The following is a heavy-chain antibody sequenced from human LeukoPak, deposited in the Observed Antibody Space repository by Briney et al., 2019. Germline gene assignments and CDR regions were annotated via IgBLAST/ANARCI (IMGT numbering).Heavy chain of an antibody. CDR2: IGSSSNYI. CDR3: ARGATVDSRYYFDY. Sequence: GGSLRLSCAASGSTFSSYSMNWVRQAPGKGLEWVSSIGSSSNYIYYADSVKGRFTISRDNAKSSLYLQMNSLRAEDTAVYYCARGATVDSRYYFDYWGQGTLVTVSS. J-gene: IGHJ4*02. D-gene: IGHD4-23*01. CDR1: GSTFSSYS. V-gene: IGHV3-21*01.